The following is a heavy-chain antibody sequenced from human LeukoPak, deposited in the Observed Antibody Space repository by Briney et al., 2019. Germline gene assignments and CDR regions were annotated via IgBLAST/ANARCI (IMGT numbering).Heavy chain of an antibody. Sequence: SETLSLTCTVSGGSISSYYWSWIRQPAGKGLEWIGRIYTSGSTNYNPSLKSRVTMSVDTSMNQFSLKLSSVTAADTAVYYCARGSLWFGESTPDWYFDLWGRGTLVTVSS. CDR2: IYTSGST. J-gene: IGHJ2*01. V-gene: IGHV4-4*07. CDR3: ARGSLWFGESTPDWYFDL. CDR1: GGSISSYY. D-gene: IGHD3-10*01.